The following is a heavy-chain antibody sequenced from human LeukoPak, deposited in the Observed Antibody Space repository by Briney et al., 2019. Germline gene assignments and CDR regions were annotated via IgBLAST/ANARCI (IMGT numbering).Heavy chain of an antibody. CDR2: TYYRSKWCN. CDR3: ARDRGYGRVLANRFAFDV. J-gene: IGHJ3*01. Sequence: SQTLSLTCAISGDSVSSNSATWTWIRQSPSRGLEWLGRTYYRSKWCNDYALSVESRITINPDTSKNQFSLHLNSVTPEDTAVYYCARDRGYGRVLANRFAFDVWGQGTMVTVSS. CDR1: GDSVSSNSAT. D-gene: IGHD4-17*01. V-gene: IGHV6-1*01.